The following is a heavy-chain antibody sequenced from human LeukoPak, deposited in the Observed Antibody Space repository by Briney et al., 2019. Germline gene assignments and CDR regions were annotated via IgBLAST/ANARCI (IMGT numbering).Heavy chain of an antibody. V-gene: IGHV4-59*01. CDR3: AGGPYSYDSSGAFDI. J-gene: IGHJ3*02. CDR1: GASLSTYS. CDR2: LHYSGTT. D-gene: IGHD3-22*01. Sequence: SSETLSLTCTVSGASLSTYSCVWIRQPPGKGLEWIGHLHYSGTTNYNPSLKSRVTISVDTSKNQFSLKLSSVTAADTAVYYCAGGPYSYDSSGAFDIWGQGTMVTVSS.